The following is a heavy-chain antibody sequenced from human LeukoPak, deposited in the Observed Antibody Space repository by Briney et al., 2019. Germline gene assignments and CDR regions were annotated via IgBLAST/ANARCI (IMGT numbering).Heavy chain of an antibody. Sequence: SVKVSCKASGGTFSSYAISWVRQAPGQGLEWMGRIIPILGIANYAQKFQGRVTMTRNTSISTAYMELSSLRSEDTAVYYCARGRTYYYDSSGQTNFDYWGQGTLVTVSS. V-gene: IGHV1-69*04. CDR2: IIPILGIA. J-gene: IGHJ4*02. CDR1: GGTFSSYA. D-gene: IGHD3-22*01. CDR3: ARGRTYYYDSSGQTNFDY.